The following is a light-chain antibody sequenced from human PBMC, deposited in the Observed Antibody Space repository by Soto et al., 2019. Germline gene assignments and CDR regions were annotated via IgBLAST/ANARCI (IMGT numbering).Light chain of an antibody. CDR2: GAS. Sequence: EIVMTQSPATLSVSPGERATLSCRASQSVSSNLAWYQQKPGQAPRLLIYGASTRATGIPARFSGSGSGTEFTLTISSLQSEDFAVYYCQQYNNWPPLYTFGQGTKLDIK. CDR1: QSVSSN. CDR3: QQYNNWPPLYT. V-gene: IGKV3-15*01. J-gene: IGKJ2*01.